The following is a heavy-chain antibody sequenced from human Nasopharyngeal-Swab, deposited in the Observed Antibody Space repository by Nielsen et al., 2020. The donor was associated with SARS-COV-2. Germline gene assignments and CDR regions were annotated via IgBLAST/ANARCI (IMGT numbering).Heavy chain of an antibody. CDR3: AKGGIVAATHTGFDY. CDR2: ISYDGSNK. Sequence: GGSLRLSCAASGFTFSSSGMHWVRQAPGKGLEWVAIISYDGSNKYYADSVKGRFTISRDNSKNTLYLQMNSLRADDTAVYYCAKGGIVAATHTGFDYWGQGTLVTVSS. J-gene: IGHJ4*02. V-gene: IGHV3-30*18. D-gene: IGHD1-26*01. CDR1: GFTFSSSG.